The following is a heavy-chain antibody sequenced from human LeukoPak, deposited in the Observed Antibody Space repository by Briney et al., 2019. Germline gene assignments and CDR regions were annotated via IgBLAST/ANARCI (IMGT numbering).Heavy chain of an antibody. CDR2: IKQDGSEK. CDR3: ARVPYDFWSGHYFDY. V-gene: IGHV3-7*01. CDR1: GFTFSSYW. Sequence: GGSLRLSCAASGFTFSSYWMSWVRQAPGKGLEWVANIKQDGSEKYYVDSVKGRFTISRDNAKNSLYLQMNSLRAEDTAVYYCARVPYDFWSGHYFDYWGQGTLVTVSS. J-gene: IGHJ4*02. D-gene: IGHD3-3*01.